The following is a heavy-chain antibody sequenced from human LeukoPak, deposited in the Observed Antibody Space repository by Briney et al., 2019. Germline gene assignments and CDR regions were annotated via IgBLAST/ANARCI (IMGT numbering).Heavy chain of an antibody. CDR1: GFTFSSYG. CDR3: ATFTIFGVVSPGVDDVFDI. J-gene: IGHJ3*02. CDR2: IRYDGSNK. V-gene: IGHV3-30*02. D-gene: IGHD3-3*01. Sequence: GGSLRLSCAASGFTFSSYGMHWVRQAPGKGLEWVAFIRYDGSNKYYADSVKGRFTISRDNSKNSLYLQMNSLRVEDTAVYYCATFTIFGVVSPGVDDVFDIWGQGTMVTVSS.